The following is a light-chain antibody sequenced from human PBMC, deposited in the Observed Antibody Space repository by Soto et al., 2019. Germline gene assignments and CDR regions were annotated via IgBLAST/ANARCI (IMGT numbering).Light chain of an antibody. Sequence: DIQLTQSPSTLTASVGDRVTIGCRASESISYWLARYQQKPGKAPKLLIYDASSLRSGVPSRFSGSGSGTEFTLIISTLQPDDFATYFCQQYDSYSKTFGQGTQLEIK. J-gene: IGKJ2*01. CDR3: QQYDSYSKT. CDR1: ESISYW. CDR2: DAS. V-gene: IGKV1-5*01.